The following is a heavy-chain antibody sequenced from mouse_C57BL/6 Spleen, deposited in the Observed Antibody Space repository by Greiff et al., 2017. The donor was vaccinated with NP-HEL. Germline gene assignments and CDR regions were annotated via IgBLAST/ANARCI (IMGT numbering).Heavy chain of an antibody. D-gene: IGHD2-12*01. CDR1: GYSFTNYW. Sequence: QVQLQQSGAELVRPGTSVKMSCKASGYSFTNYWIGWAKQRPGHGLEWIGDIYPGGGYPNYNEKFKGKATLTADKSSSTAYMEFSCLTSEDSAIYYYERSGDYCRDYFDDWGQCTTLTGSS. CDR2: IYPGGGYP. V-gene: IGHV1-63*01. CDR3: ERSGDYCRDYFDD. J-gene: IGHJ2*01.